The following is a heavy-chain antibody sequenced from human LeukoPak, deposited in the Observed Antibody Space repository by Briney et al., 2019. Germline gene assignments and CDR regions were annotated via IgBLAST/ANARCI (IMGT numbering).Heavy chain of an antibody. CDR1: GYSFTSYW. V-gene: IGHV5-51*01. CDR2: IYPSDSDT. D-gene: IGHD6-19*01. J-gene: IGHJ4*02. Sequence: LGESLKISCKGSGYSFTSYWIGWVRQMPGKGLEWMGIIYPSDSDTRYSPSFQGQVTISADKSISTAYLQWSSLEASDTAMYYCARHLGIAVAGTVAPDYWGQGTLVTVSS. CDR3: ARHLGIAVAGTVAPDY.